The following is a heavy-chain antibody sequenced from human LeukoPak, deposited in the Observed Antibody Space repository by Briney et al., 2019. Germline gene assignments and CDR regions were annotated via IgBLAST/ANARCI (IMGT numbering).Heavy chain of an antibody. V-gene: IGHV3-53*01. J-gene: IGHJ6*02. CDR3: AREGIAADRMDV. CDR2: IYSGGST. Sequence: HPGGSLRLSCAASGFTVSSNYMSWVRQAPGKGLEWVSVIYSGGSTYYADSVKGRFTISRDNSKNTLYLQMNSLRAEDTAVYYCAREGIAADRMDVWGQGTTVTVSS. D-gene: IGHD6-13*01. CDR1: GFTVSSNY.